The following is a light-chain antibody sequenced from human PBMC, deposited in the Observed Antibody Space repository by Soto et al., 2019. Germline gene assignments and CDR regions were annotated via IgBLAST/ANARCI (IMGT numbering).Light chain of an antibody. CDR1: QSISSW. J-gene: IGKJ5*01. V-gene: IGKV1-5*03. CDR3: QHYNSYSIT. CDR2: KAS. Sequence: DIQMTQSPSTLSASVGDRVTITCRASQSISSWLAWYQQKPGKAPKLLIYKASSLESGVPSRFSGSGSGTEFTLTISSLQPDDFASYCCQHYNSYSITFGQGTRLEIK.